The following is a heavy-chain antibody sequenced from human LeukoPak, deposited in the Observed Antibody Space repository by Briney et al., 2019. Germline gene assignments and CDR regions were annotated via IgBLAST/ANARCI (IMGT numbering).Heavy chain of an antibody. J-gene: IGHJ3*02. CDR3: AHGDIVPDVFDI. Sequence: SGPTLVKPTQTLTLTCTFSGFSLSSSGVGVGCIRQPPGKALEWLALIYWDDDKRYSPSLKSRLTITKDTSKNQVVLKMTNMDPVDTATYYRAHGDIVPDVFDIWGQGTMVTVSS. V-gene: IGHV2-5*02. CDR1: GFSLSSSGVG. CDR2: IYWDDDK. D-gene: IGHD5-12*01.